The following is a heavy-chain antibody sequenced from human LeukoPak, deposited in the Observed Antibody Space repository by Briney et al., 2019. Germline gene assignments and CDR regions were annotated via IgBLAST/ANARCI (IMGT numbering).Heavy chain of an antibody. D-gene: IGHD3-22*01. CDR2: ISAYNGNT. CDR3: ARDFAQQRYYYDSSGYLGGYYYYGLDV. V-gene: IGHV1-18*01. J-gene: IGHJ6*02. CDR1: GYTFTSYA. Sequence: GASVKVSCKASGYTFTSYAISWVRQAPGQGLEWMGWISAYNGNTNYAQKLQGRVTMTTDTSTSTAYMELRSLRSDDTAVYYCARDFAQQRYYYDSSGYLGGYYYYGLDVWGQGTTVTVSS.